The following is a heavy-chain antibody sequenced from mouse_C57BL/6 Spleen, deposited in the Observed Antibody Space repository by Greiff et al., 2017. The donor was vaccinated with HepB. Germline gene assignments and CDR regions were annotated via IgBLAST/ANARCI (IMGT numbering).Heavy chain of an antibody. CDR2: INPSSGYT. V-gene: IGHV1-7*01. CDR1: GYTFTSYW. J-gene: IGHJ2*01. D-gene: IGHD2-2*01. Sequence: VQLQQSGAELAKPGASVKLSCKASGYTFTSYWMHWVKQRPGQGLEWIGYINPSSGYTKYNQKFKDKATLTADKSSSTAYMQLSSLTYEDSAVYDCARGGMVKRVYFDYWGQGTTLTVSS. CDR3: ARGGMVKRVYFDY.